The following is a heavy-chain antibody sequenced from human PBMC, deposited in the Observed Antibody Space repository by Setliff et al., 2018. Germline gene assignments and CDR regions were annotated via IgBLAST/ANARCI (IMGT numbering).Heavy chain of an antibody. J-gene: IGHJ4*02. V-gene: IGHV3-23*01. Sequence: PGGSLRLSCAASGFTFSSYAMSWVRQAPGKRLEWVSAISGSGGSTYYADSVKGRFTISRDNAKNSLYLQMNSLRAEDTAVYYCARERGDTIFGVVTEMGYWGQGTLVTVSS. CDR2: ISGSGGST. CDR3: ARERGDTIFGVVTEMGY. CDR1: GFTFSSYA. D-gene: IGHD3-3*01.